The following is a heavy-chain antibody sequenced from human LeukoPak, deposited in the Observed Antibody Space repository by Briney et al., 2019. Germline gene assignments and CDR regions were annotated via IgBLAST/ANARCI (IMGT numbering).Heavy chain of an antibody. V-gene: IGHV1-2*02. CDR1: GYTFTGYY. CDR2: SNPNSGGT. Sequence: ASVKVSCMASGYTFTGYYMHWVRQAPGQGLEGMGWSNPNSGGTNYAQKFQGRVTMTRDTSISTAYMELSRLRSDDTAVYYCARGPRVETYYYDSSGYSFDPWGQGTLVTVSS. CDR3: ARGPRVETYYYDSSGYSFDP. J-gene: IGHJ5*02. D-gene: IGHD3-22*01.